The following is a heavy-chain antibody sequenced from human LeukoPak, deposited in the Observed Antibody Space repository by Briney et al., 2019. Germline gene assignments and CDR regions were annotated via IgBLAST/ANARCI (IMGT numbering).Heavy chain of an antibody. J-gene: IGHJ3*02. Sequence: KPSETLSLTCAVYGGSFSGYYWSWIRQPPGKGLEWIGEINHSGSTDYNPSLKSRVTISVDTSKNQFSLKLSSVTAADTAVYYCARNTKDIVVVPARDAFDIWGQGTMVTVSS. CDR1: GGSFSGYY. CDR2: INHSGST. D-gene: IGHD2-2*01. CDR3: ARNTKDIVVVPARDAFDI. V-gene: IGHV4-34*01.